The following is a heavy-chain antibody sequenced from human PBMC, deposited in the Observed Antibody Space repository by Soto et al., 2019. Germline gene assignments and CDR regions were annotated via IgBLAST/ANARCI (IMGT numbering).Heavy chain of an antibody. CDR2: ISAYNGNT. D-gene: IGHD6-19*01. CDR3: ARGGFIAVAGTFDY. V-gene: IGHV1-18*01. CDR1: GYTFTNFG. J-gene: IGHJ4*02. Sequence: QVQLVQSGAEVKKPGASVKVSCKTSGYTFTNFGISWVRQAPGQGLEWMGWISAYNGNTDSAQNFQGRVTMTTDTXPRTAYMALTSLGSDDTAVYYCARGGFIAVAGTFDYWGQGTLVTVSS.